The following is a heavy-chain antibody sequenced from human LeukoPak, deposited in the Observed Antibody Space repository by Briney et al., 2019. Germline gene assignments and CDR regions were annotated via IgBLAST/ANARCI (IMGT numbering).Heavy chain of an antibody. J-gene: IGHJ4*02. CDR2: ISGSGGST. Sequence: GGSLRLSCAASGFTFSSYAMSWVRQAPGKGLEWVSAISGSGGSTYYADPVKGRFTISRDNSKNTLYLQMNGLRAEDTAVYYCAKDPDNWNDGPSFDYWGQGTLVTVSS. CDR1: GFTFSSYA. CDR3: AKDPDNWNDGPSFDY. V-gene: IGHV3-23*01. D-gene: IGHD1-1*01.